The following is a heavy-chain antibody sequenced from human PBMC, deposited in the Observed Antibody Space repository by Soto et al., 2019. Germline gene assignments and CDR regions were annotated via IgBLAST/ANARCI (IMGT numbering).Heavy chain of an antibody. CDR1: GYTFTGYY. Sequence: ASVKVSCKASGYTFTGYYMHWVRQAPGQGLEWMGWINPNSGGTNYAQKFQGWVTMTRDTSISTAYMELSRLRSDDTAVYYCARAKGTAVAGTGYYYGMDVWGQGTTVTVSS. J-gene: IGHJ6*02. D-gene: IGHD6-19*01. V-gene: IGHV1-2*04. CDR3: ARAKGTAVAGTGYYYGMDV. CDR2: INPNSGGT.